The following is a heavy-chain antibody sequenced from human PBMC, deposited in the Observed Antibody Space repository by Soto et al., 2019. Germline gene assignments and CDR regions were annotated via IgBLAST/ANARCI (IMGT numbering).Heavy chain of an antibody. D-gene: IGHD3-10*01. CDR3: IRVPRPSSVGTGGF. CDR2: INDDGTRT. V-gene: IGHV3-74*01. Sequence: GGSLRLSCAASGFVFNMYWMHWVRQVPGEGPEWVTRINDDGTRTDYADSAKGRFTISRDNAKDILYLQMNALRVDDTAVYYCIRVPRPSSVGTGGFWGQGSLVTVST. CDR1: GFVFNMYW. J-gene: IGHJ4*02.